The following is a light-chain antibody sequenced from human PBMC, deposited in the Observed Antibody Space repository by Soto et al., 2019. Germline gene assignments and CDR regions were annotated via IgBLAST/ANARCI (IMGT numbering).Light chain of an antibody. Sequence: QPVLTQSPSASASLGASVKLTCTLSSGHSNYAIAWHQQQSEKGPRYLMKLNSDGSHSKGDGIPDRFSGSSSGAERYLTISSLQSEDEVDYYCQTWGSGIVVFGGGTKVTVL. V-gene: IGLV4-69*01. CDR3: QTWGSGIVV. CDR1: SGHSNYA. CDR2: LNSDGSH. J-gene: IGLJ2*01.